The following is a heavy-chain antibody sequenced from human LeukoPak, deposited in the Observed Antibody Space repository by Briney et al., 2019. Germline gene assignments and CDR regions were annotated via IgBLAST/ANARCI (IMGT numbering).Heavy chain of an antibody. CDR2: ISGSGGST. CDR1: GFTFSSYA. V-gene: IGHV3-23*01. Sequence: GGSLRLSCAASGFTFSSYAMSWVRQAPGKGLEWVSAISGSGGSTYYADSVKDRFTISRDNSKNTLYLQMNSLRAEDTAVFYCAKSSEEVPYYFDYWGQGTLVTVSS. CDR3: AKSSEEVPYYFDY. J-gene: IGHJ4*02. D-gene: IGHD1-1*01.